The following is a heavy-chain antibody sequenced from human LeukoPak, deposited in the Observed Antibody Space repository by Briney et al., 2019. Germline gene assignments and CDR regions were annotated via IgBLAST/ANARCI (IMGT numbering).Heavy chain of an antibody. J-gene: IGHJ4*02. V-gene: IGHV3-7*01. CDR2: IKQDGSEK. D-gene: IGHD6-19*01. Sequence: GGSLRLSCAASGFTFSSYWMSWVRQAPGKGLEWVANIKQDGSEKYYVDSVKGRFTISRDNAKNSLYLQMNSLRAEDTAVYYCARQIAVAATGEFGYWGQGTLVTVSS. CDR3: ARQIAVAATGEFGY. CDR1: GFTFSSYW.